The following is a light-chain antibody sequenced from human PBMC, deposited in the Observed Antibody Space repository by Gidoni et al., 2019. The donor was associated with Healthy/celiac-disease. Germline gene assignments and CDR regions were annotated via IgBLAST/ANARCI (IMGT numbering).Light chain of an antibody. CDR2: DAS. V-gene: IGKV3-11*01. CDR3: QQRSNWPPX. Sequence: IVLTQSPATLSLSPGERATLSCRASQSVSSYLAWYQQKPGQAPRLLIYDASNRATGIPARFSGSGSGTDFTLTISSLEPEDFAVYYCQQRSNWPPXFXGGTKVEIK. CDR1: QSVSSY. J-gene: IGKJ4*01.